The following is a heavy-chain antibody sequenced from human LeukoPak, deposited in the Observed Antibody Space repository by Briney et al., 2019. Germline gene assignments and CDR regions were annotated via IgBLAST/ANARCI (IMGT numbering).Heavy chain of an antibody. CDR3: ARGGILVVTTPLDY. D-gene: IGHD3-22*01. CDR1: GYTFTTLD. V-gene: IGHV1-18*01. J-gene: IGHJ4*02. Sequence: ASVKVSCKASGYTFTTLDINWVRQAPGQGLEWMGWISAYNGNTNYAQKLQGRVTMTTDTSTSTAYMELRSLRSDDTAVYYCARGGILVVTTPLDYWGQGTLVTVSS. CDR2: ISAYNGNT.